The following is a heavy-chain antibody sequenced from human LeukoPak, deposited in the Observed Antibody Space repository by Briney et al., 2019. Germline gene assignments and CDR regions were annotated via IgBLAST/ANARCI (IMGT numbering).Heavy chain of an antibody. CDR2: IDWDDDK. CDR3: ARIQGDLQTSPFDY. D-gene: IGHD2-21*02. CDR1: GFSLSTSGMC. V-gene: IGHV2-70*11. J-gene: IGHJ4*02. Sequence: SGPALVKPAQTLTLTCTFSGFSLSTSGMCVSWIRQPPGKALEWLARIDWDDDKYYSTSLKTRLTISKDTSKNQVVLTMTNMDPVDTATYYCARIQGDLQTSPFDYWGQGTLVTVSS.